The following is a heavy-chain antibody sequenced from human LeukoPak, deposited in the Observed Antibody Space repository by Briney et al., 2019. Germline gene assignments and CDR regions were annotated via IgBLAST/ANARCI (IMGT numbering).Heavy chain of an antibody. CDR2: MNPNSGNT. CDR1: GYTFTSYD. J-gene: IGHJ3*02. V-gene: IGHV1-8*03. CDR3: ARSPPSFLNAFDI. Sequence: GASVKVSCKASGYTFTSYDINWVRQATGQGLEWMGWMNPNSGNTGYAQKFQGRVTITRNTSISTAYMELSSLRSEDTAVYYCARSPPSFLNAFDIWGQGTMVTVSS.